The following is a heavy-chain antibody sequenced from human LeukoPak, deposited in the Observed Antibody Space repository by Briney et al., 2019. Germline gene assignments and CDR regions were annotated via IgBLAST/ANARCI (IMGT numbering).Heavy chain of an antibody. D-gene: IGHD3-22*01. CDR3: TRSYSGTGYYDYGMDG. V-gene: IGHV4-59*01. CDR2: IYYTGST. J-gene: IGHJ6*02. CDR1: GGSLSYYY. Sequence: SETLSLTCTVSGGSLSYYYWSWIRQPPGKGLEWIAYIYYTGSTNYNPSLKSRVTISLDTSKNQFSLKLTSVTAADTAVYYCTRSYSGTGYYDYGMDGWGQGTTVTVSS.